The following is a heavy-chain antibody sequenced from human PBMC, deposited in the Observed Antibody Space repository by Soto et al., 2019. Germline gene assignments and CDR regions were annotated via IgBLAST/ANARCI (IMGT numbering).Heavy chain of an antibody. J-gene: IGHJ6*02. CDR1: GGSISTDY. D-gene: IGHD3-3*01. CDR3: ARGEWFLRGYGMDV. V-gene: IGHV4-59*01. Sequence: QVQLQESGPGLVKPSETLSLTCTVSGGSISTDYWSWIRQPPGKRLEYIGFIYYGGSTNYNPSLESRSTISPATPKNQFSLQLSSVPAAATAVYYCARGEWFLRGYGMDVWGRGTTVTVS. CDR2: IYYGGST.